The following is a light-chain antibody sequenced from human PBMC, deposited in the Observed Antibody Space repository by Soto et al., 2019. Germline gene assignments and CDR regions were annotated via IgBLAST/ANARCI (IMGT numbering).Light chain of an antibody. Sequence: DIQMTQSPSSLSASVGDRVTITCRASQSISNYLNWYQQKPGKAPQLLIYAASNLQSGVPSRFRGSGSGTDFTLTISTLQPEDFATYYCQQSYITGTFGQGTKVEIK. J-gene: IGKJ1*01. CDR1: QSISNY. CDR2: AAS. V-gene: IGKV1-39*01. CDR3: QQSYITGT.